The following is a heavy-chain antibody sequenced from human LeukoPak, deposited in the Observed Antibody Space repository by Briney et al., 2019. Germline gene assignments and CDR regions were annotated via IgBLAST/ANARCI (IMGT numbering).Heavy chain of an antibody. CDR2: IIPIFGTA. Sequence: ASVKVSCKASGGTFSSYAISWVRQAPGQGLEWMGGIIPIFGTANYAQKFQGRVTITADESTSTAYMELSSLGSEDTAVYYCVADAYYHDTSDYYSYGFDIWGQGTMVTVSS. CDR3: VADAYYHDTSDYYSYGFDI. D-gene: IGHD3-22*01. CDR1: GGTFSSYA. V-gene: IGHV1-69*01. J-gene: IGHJ3*02.